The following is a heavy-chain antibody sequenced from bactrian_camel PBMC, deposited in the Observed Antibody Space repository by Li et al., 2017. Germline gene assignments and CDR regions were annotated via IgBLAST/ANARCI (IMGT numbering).Heavy chain of an antibody. CDR1: GLLVSTYY. CDR3: ATRPLARAVGGY. Sequence: QLVESGGGLVQPGGSLRLSCAASGLLVSTYYMTWVRQAPGKGLEWVSSVYRDDSNTVYSESVEGRFTISRDNAKNTLYLQMNSLKPEDTAVYYCATRPLARAVGGYWGQGTQVTVS. V-gene: IGHV3-2*01. D-gene: IGHD5*01. J-gene: IGHJ6*01. CDR2: VYRDDSNT.